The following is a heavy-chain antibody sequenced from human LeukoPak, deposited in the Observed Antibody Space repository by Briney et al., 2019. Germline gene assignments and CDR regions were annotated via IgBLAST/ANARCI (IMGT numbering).Heavy chain of an antibody. Sequence: GGSLRLSCAASGFTFSSYSMNWARQAPGKGLEWVSSISSSSSYIHYADSMKGRFTISRDNAKNSLYLQMNSLRADDTAVYYCARGFSQHDYWGQGTLVTVSS. J-gene: IGHJ4*02. D-gene: IGHD3-10*01. CDR3: ARGFSQHDY. V-gene: IGHV3-21*01. CDR1: GFTFSSYS. CDR2: ISSSSSYI.